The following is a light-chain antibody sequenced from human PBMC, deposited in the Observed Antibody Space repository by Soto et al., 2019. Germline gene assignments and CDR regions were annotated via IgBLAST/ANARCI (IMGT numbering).Light chain of an antibody. CDR3: GSWDSSLSAYV. CDR2: DNN. Sequence: QSVLTQPPSVSAAPGQKVIISCSGSSFNIGNNYVSWYQQLPGTAPKLLIYDNNKRPSGIPDRFSGSKSGTSATLAITGLQTADEADYYCGSWDSSLSAYVFGTGTKAPS. V-gene: IGLV1-51*01. J-gene: IGLJ1*01. CDR1: SFNIGNNY.